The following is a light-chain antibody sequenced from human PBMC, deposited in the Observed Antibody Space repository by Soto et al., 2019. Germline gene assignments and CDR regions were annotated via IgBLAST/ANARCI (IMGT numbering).Light chain of an antibody. Sequence: DIQMTQSPSTLSASVGDRVTITCRASQSISSWLAWYQQKPGKAPKLLIYDASSLESGVQSRFSGSGSGTEFTRTISSLQPDDFATYYCQQYNSYAPETFGQGTKVELK. J-gene: IGKJ1*01. CDR1: QSISSW. CDR2: DAS. CDR3: QQYNSYAPET. V-gene: IGKV1-5*01.